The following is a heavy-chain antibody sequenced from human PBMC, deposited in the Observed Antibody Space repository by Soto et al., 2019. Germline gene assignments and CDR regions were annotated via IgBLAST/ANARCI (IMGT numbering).Heavy chain of an antibody. Sequence: QVRLQQWGAGLLKPSETLSLTCGVYGGSFSGYYWSWIRQPPGKGLEWIGEINHSGSTNYNPSLKRRVTTSVDTSKNQFSLKLSSVTAADTAVHYCARSAAGGTVDYWGQGTLVTVA. D-gene: IGHD6-13*01. CDR1: GGSFSGYY. CDR2: INHSGST. V-gene: IGHV4-34*01. J-gene: IGHJ4*02. CDR3: ARSAAGGTVDY.